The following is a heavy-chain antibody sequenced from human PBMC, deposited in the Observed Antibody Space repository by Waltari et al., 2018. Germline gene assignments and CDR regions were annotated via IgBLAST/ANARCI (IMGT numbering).Heavy chain of an antibody. D-gene: IGHD6-19*01. V-gene: IGHV3-23*01. CDR2: ISGGGGST. CDR3: AKERRRMSSGWITDY. CDR1: GFTCSSYA. Sequence: EVQLLESGGGLVQPGGSLRLSCAASGFTCSSYAMSWVRQAPGKGLEWVSAISGGGGSTYYADSVKGRFIISRDNTKNTLYLQMNSLSAEDTVVYYCAKERRRMSSGWITDYWGQGTLVTVSS. J-gene: IGHJ4*02.